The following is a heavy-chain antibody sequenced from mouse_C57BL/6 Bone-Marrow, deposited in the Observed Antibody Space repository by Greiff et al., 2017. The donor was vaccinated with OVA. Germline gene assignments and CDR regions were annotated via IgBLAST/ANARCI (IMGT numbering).Heavy chain of an antibody. Sequence: EVKLVESGGGLVQPGGSLSLSCAASGFTFTDYYMSWVRQPPGKALEWLGFIRNKANGYTTEYSASVQGRFTISRDNSQSILYLQMNALRAEDSATYYCARSSYYSRAMDYWGQGTSVTVSS. D-gene: IGHD2-5*01. V-gene: IGHV7-3*01. CDR2: IRNKANGYTT. CDR3: ARSSYYSRAMDY. J-gene: IGHJ4*01. CDR1: GFTFTDYY.